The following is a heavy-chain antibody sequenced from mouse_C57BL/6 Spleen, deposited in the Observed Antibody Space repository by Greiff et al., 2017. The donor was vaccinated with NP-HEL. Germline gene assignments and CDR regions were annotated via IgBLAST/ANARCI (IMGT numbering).Heavy chain of an antibody. J-gene: IGHJ2*01. CDR3: TRKGAYYSNYYYFDY. CDR1: GYTFTDYE. D-gene: IGHD2-5*01. CDR2: IDPETGGT. Sequence: VQGVESGAELVRPGASVTLSCKASGYTFTDYEMRWVKQTPVHGLEWIGAIDPETGGTAYNQKFKGKAILTADKSSSTAYMELRSLTSEDSAVYYCTRKGAYYSNYYYFDYWGQGTTLTVSS. V-gene: IGHV1-15*01.